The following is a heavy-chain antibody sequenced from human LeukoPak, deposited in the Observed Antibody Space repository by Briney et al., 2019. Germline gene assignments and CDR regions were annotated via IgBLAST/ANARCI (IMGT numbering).Heavy chain of an antibody. J-gene: IGHJ4*02. CDR3: ARKLGSQIDY. D-gene: IGHD3-10*01. CDR2: IYYSGST. CDR1: GGSFSGYY. Sequence: SETLSLTCAVYGGSFSGYYWSWIRQPPGKGLEWIGYIYYSGSTYYNPSLKSRVTISVDTSKNQFSLKLSSVTAADTAVYYCARKLGSQIDYWGQGTLVTVSS. V-gene: IGHV4-34*09.